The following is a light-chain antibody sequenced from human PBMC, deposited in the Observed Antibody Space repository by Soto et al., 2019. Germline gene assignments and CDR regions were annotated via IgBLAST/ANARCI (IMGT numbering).Light chain of an antibody. J-gene: IGLJ1*01. CDR3: NSYTRSSSTTYL. V-gene: IGLV2-14*03. CDR2: DVS. CDR1: SSDVGGYNY. Sequence: QSALTQPASVSGSPGQSITISCTGTSSDVGGYNYVSWYQQHPGKAPKLMIYDVSNRPSGVSNRFSGSKSGNTASLTISGLQAEDEADYYCNSYTRSSSTTYLFATGTKVTVL.